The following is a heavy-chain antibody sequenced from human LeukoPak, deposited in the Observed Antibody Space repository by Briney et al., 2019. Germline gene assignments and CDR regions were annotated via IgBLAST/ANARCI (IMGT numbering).Heavy chain of an antibody. Sequence: GGSLRLSCTASGFSFADFAMHWVRQAPGKGLEWVSGLNWNNDNRGYADSVKGRFTISRDNARNSLYLQMNSLRAEDTAVYYCARRYCSGGSCYQGLDYYYGMDVWGQGTTVTVSS. J-gene: IGHJ6*02. V-gene: IGHV3-9*01. CDR3: ARRYCSGGSCYQGLDYYYGMDV. CDR2: LNWNNDNR. D-gene: IGHD2-15*01. CDR1: GFSFADFA.